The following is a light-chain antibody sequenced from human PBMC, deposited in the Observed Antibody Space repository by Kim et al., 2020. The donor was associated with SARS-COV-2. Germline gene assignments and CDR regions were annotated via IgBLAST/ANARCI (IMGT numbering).Light chain of an antibody. V-gene: IGLV3-21*04. CDR3: QVWDSSSDHVA. J-gene: IGLJ2*01. Sequence: APGKTARITCGENNIGSKGVHWYQQKPGQAPVLVIYFDGDRPSGIPERFSGSNSGNTATLTVSRVEAGDEAEYYCQVWDSSSDHVAFGGGTQLTVL. CDR2: FDG. CDR1: NIGSKG.